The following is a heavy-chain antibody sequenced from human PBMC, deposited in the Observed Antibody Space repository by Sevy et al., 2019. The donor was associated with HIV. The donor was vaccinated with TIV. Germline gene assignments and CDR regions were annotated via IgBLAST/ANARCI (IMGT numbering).Heavy chain of an antibody. V-gene: IGHV3-23*01. D-gene: IGHD2-8*01. Sequence: GGSLRLSCAASGFAFYDYSMSWIRQAPGKGLEWVATVSFGCGKINYADSVKGRFTISRDNSKNSFYLQMDNLRVEDTALYYCAGEGCTRPLDYWGQGTRVTVSS. CDR2: VSFGCGKI. J-gene: IGHJ4*02. CDR1: GFAFYDYS. CDR3: AGEGCTRPLDY.